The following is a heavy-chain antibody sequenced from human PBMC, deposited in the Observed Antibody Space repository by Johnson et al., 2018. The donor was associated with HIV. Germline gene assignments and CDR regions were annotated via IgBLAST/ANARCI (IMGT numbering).Heavy chain of an antibody. CDR3: ARAPGWFDAFDI. J-gene: IGHJ3*02. D-gene: IGHD6-19*01. CDR2: IYSGGST. CDR1: GFTFSSNY. Sequence: VHLVESGGGLIQPGGSLRLSCAASGFTFSSNYMSWVRQAPGKGLEWVSVIYSGGSTYYADSVKGRFTISRDHSENTLYLQMGSLRAEDMAVYYCARAPGWFDAFDIWGQGTMVTVSS. V-gene: IGHV3-66*03.